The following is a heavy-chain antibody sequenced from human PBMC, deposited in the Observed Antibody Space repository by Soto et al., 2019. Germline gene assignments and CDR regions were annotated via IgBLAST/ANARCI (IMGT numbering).Heavy chain of an antibody. D-gene: IGHD2-2*01. CDR2: INHSGST. Sequence: PSETLSLTCAVYGGSFSGYYWSWIRQPPGKGLEWIGEINHSGSTNYNPSLKSRVTISVDTSKNQFSLKLSSVTAADTAVYYCARDASTLPYFDYWGQGTLVTV. J-gene: IGHJ4*02. CDR3: ARDASTLPYFDY. CDR1: GGSFSGYY. V-gene: IGHV4-34*01.